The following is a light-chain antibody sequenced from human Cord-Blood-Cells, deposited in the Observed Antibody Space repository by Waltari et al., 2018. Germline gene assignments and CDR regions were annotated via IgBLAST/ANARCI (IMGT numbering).Light chain of an antibody. Sequence: QSALTQPASVSGSPGPSITISCTGTSSDVGSYNLFSWYQQHPGKAPKLMIYEVSKRPSGVSNRFSGSKSGNTASLTISGLQAEDEADYYCCSYAGSSTFYVFGTGTKVTVL. CDR1: SSDVGSYNL. J-gene: IGLJ1*01. CDR3: CSYAGSSTFYV. CDR2: EVS. V-gene: IGLV2-23*02.